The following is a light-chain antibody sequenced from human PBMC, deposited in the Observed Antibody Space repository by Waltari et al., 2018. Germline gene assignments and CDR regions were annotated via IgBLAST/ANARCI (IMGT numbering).Light chain of an antibody. CDR2: AFV. CDR3: QSYDSSLSAV. J-gene: IGLJ3*02. CDR1: RSNIGAGSD. Sequence: QSVLTQPPSVSGAPGHSVTISCTGSRSNIGAGSDVHWYQQLPGPAPNLLIYAFVNRPSGVPDRFYGSKSGTSASLAINGLQAEDEAIYYCQSYDSSLSAVFGGGTKVTVL. V-gene: IGLV1-40*01.